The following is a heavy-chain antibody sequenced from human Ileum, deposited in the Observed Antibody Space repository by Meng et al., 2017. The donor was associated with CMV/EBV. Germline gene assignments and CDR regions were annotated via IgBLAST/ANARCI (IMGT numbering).Heavy chain of an antibody. CDR2: IKNKVGGGTP. D-gene: IGHD3-16*01. J-gene: IGHJ4*02. Sequence: GGSLRLSCVAPAFTFTNSWMTWVRQAPGKGLEWVGRIKNKVGGGTPDYAAPVKGRFTISKDESKNTLYLQMNTLTTEDTALYYCTTDGGVYWGQGTLVTVSS. CDR3: TTDGGVY. V-gene: IGHV3-15*01. CDR1: AFTFTNSW.